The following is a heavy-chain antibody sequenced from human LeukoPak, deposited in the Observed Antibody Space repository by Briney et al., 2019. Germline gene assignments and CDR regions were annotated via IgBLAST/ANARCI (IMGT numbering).Heavy chain of an antibody. J-gene: IGHJ5*02. CDR2: INPSGGST. CDR1: GYTFTSYY. Sequence: SVKVSCKASGYTFTSYYMHWVRQAPGQGLEWMGIINPSGGSTSYAQKFQGRVTMTRDTSTSTVYMELSSLRSEDTAVYYCARDLRFLEPARAFDPWGQGTLVTVSS. CDR3: ARDLRFLEPARAFDP. D-gene: IGHD3-3*01. V-gene: IGHV1-46*01.